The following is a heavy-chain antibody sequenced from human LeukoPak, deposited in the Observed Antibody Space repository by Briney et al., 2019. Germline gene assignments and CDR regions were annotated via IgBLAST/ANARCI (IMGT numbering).Heavy chain of an antibody. CDR3: ARGDRYNWNYLCY. CDR2: IYTSGST. V-gene: IGHV4-61*02. J-gene: IGHJ4*02. Sequence: PSETLSLTCAVSGGSISSGSYYWSWIRQPAGKGLEWIGRIYTSGSTNYNPSLKSRVTISVDTSKNQFSLKLSSVTAADTAVYYCARGDRYNWNYLCYWGQGTLVTVSS. CDR1: GGSISSGSYY. D-gene: IGHD1-7*01.